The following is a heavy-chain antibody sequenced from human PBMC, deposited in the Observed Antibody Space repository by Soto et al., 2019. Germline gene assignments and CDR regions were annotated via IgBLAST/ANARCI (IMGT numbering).Heavy chain of an antibody. CDR1: GLTFNRFE. D-gene: IGHD3-9*01. Sequence: GGSLRLSCAASGLTFNRFEMTWVRQAPGKGLEWVSYISTSGSTIYYADSVRGRFTVSRDNAKNSLFLQMNSLSAEDTAVYYCASLRYYDILTPRNYWGQGTLVTVSS. J-gene: IGHJ4*02. V-gene: IGHV3-48*03. CDR2: ISTSGSTI. CDR3: ASLRYYDILTPRNY.